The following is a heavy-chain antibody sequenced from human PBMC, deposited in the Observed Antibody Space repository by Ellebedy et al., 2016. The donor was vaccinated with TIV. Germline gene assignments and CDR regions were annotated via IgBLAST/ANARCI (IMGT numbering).Heavy chain of an antibody. CDR3: ARQSAYYDSSAYFGLVNHPFDI. CDR2: IYPGDSDT. V-gene: IGHV5-51*01. J-gene: IGHJ3*02. CDR1: GYMFSTYW. Sequence: GESLKISCEGSGYMFSTYWIAWVRQMPGKGLEWMGIIYPGDSDTTYSPSFRGQVTMSVDKSINTVYLQWNSLKASDTAMYYCARQSAYYDSSAYFGLVNHPFDIWGQGTLVSVSS. D-gene: IGHD3-22*01.